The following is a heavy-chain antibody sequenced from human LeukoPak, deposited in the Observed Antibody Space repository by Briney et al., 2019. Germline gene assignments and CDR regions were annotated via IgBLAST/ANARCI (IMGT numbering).Heavy chain of an antibody. CDR2: IWYDGSDK. CDR1: GFTFNTYG. V-gene: IGHV3-33*01. CDR3: ARGARPDSSGYCDF. D-gene: IGHD3-22*01. Sequence: GGSLRLSCAASGFTFNTYGMHWVRQAPGKGLEWASVIWYDGSDKYYADSVKGRFTISRDNSKNTLYLQMNSLGAEDTAVYYCARGARPDSSGYCDFWGQGTLVTVSS. J-gene: IGHJ4*02.